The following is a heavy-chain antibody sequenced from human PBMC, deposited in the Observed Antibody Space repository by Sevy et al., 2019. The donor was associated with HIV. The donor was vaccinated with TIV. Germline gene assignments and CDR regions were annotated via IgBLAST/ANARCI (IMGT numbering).Heavy chain of an antibody. CDR3: ARDYYGSGRPFDY. CDR1: GFTFSDYY. CDR2: ISSSSSYT. J-gene: IGHJ4*02. V-gene: IGHV3-11*06. D-gene: IGHD3-10*01. Sequence: GGSLRLSCAASGFTFSDYYMSWIRQAPGKGLKWVSYISSSSSYTNYADSVKGRFTISRDNAKNSLYLQMNSLRAEDTAVYYCARDYYGSGRPFDYWGQGTLVTVSS.